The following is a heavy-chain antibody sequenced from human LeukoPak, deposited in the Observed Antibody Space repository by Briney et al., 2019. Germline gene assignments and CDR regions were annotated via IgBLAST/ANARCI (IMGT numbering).Heavy chain of an antibody. CDR1: GFTFSNYW. Sequence: GGSLRLSCAASGFTFSNYWMSWVRQAPGKGLEWVANIKQDGSEKYYVDSVKGRFTISRDNAKNSLYLQMNSLRAEDTAVYYCASDYSGRYVNYWGQGTLVTVSS. J-gene: IGHJ4*02. CDR3: ASDYSGRYVNY. CDR2: IKQDGSEK. V-gene: IGHV3-7*01. D-gene: IGHD1-26*01.